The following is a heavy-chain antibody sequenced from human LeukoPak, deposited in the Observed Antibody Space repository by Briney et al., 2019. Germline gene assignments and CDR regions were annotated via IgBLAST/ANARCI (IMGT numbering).Heavy chain of an antibody. CDR3: ASGIFGVPKGVINI. J-gene: IGHJ3*02. D-gene: IGHD3-3*01. CDR1: GYTFIDYY. CDR2: INPNSGGT. Sequence: PGGSLRLSCAASGYTFIDYYMHWVRQAPGQGLEWMGWINPNSGGTNFAPKFQGRVTMTRDTPISTAYMELSRLRSDDTAIYYCASGIFGVPKGVINIWGQGTMVTVSS. V-gene: IGHV1-2*02.